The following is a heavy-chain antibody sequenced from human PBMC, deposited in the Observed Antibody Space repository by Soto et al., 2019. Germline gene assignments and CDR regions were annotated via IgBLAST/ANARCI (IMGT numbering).Heavy chain of an antibody. Sequence: QVQLQESGPGLVKPSETLSLTCTVSGGSISSYYWSWIRQPPGKGLEWIGYIYYSGSTNYNPSLKSRATISVDTSKNQFSLKLSSVTAADTAVYYCARHLSYYDFWSGYYVGDYYYYMDVWGKGTTVTVSS. V-gene: IGHV4-59*08. CDR1: GGSISSYY. CDR3: ARHLSYYDFWSGYYVGDYYYYMDV. CDR2: IYYSGST. J-gene: IGHJ6*03. D-gene: IGHD3-3*01.